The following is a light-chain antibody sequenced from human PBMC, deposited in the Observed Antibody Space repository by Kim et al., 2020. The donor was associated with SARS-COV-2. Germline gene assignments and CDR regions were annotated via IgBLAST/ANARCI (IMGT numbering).Light chain of an antibody. CDR3: QQRATWPLI. CDR2: AAS. CDR1: QSVSSD. Sequence: LSPGERATLSCRASQSVSSDLAWYQQRPGQTPRLLIYAASNRATGIPARFSGSGSGTDFTLTISSLEPEDFAVYYCQQRATWPLIFGGGTKVDIK. J-gene: IGKJ4*01. V-gene: IGKV3-11*01.